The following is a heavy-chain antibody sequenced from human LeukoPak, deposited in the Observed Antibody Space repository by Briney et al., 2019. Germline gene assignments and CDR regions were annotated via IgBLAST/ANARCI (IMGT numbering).Heavy chain of an antibody. J-gene: IGHJ4*02. CDR1: GFSLSTSGVG. CDR2: IYRDDDK. CDR3: AHRRSGYNFNDGDFDY. Sequence: SGPTLVNPTQTLTLTCTFSGFSLSTSGVGVGWIRQPPGKALEWLALIYRDDDKRHNPFLKSRLTITEDTSKNQVVLTMTNMDPVDTATYYCAHRRSGYNFNDGDFDYWGQGTLVTVSS. V-gene: IGHV2-5*02. D-gene: IGHD3-22*01.